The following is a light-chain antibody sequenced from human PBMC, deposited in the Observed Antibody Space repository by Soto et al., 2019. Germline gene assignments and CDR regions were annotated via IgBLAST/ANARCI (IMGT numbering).Light chain of an antibody. CDR2: PAS. Sequence: DIQLTESPSFVSASVGDRVTITCRASQDINTYLAWYQQKPGKAPKVLIYPASTLQSGVPSRFSGSGSGTEFTLTISSLQAEDFATYYCQQVNDYPITFGQGTRLEIK. CDR1: QDINTY. V-gene: IGKV1-9*01. CDR3: QQVNDYPIT. J-gene: IGKJ5*01.